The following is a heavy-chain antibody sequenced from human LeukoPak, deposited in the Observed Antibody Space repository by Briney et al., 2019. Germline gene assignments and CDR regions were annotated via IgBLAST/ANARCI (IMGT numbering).Heavy chain of an antibody. V-gene: IGHV1-69*13. D-gene: IGHD2-2*01. CDR1: GGTFSSYA. CDR3: ARADEYQYYGMDV. Sequence: SVQVSCKASGGTFSSYAISWVRQAPGQGLEWMGGIIPIFGTANYAQKFQGRVTITADESTSTAYMELSSLRSEDTAVYYCARADEYQYYGMDVWGQGTTVTVSS. J-gene: IGHJ6*02. CDR2: IIPIFGTA.